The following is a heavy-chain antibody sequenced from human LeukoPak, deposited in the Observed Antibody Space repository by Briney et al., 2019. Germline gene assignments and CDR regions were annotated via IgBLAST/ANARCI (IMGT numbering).Heavy chain of an antibody. CDR2: INHSGRT. CDR1: GGSFSGYC. Sequence: SETLSLTCAVSGGSFSGYCWTWIRQPPGKGLEWIGEINHSGRTNYNPSLKSRVIMSVDTSKNQFSLKLSSVTAADTAVYYCARPLGYCSDSRCPQSWFDPWGQGTLVTVSS. V-gene: IGHV4-34*01. CDR3: ARPLGYCSDSRCPQSWFDP. D-gene: IGHD2-15*01. J-gene: IGHJ5*02.